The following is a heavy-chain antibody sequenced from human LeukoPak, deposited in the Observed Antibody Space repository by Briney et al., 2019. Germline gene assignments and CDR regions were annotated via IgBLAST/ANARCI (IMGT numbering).Heavy chain of an antibody. CDR2: ISGSGGST. Sequence: PGGSLRLSCAASGFTFSSYAMSWVRQAPGKGLEWVSAISGSGGSTYYADSVKGRFTISRDNSKNTLYLQMNSLRAEDTAVYYCAKHLTIAVAGMGDGMDVWGQGTTVTVSS. D-gene: IGHD6-19*01. J-gene: IGHJ6*02. V-gene: IGHV3-23*01. CDR3: AKHLTIAVAGMGDGMDV. CDR1: GFTFSSYA.